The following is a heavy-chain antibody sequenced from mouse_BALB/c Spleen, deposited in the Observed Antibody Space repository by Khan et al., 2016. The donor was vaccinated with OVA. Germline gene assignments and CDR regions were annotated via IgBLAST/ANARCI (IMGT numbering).Heavy chain of an antibody. CDR1: GLTINHNY. J-gene: IGHJ2*01. V-gene: IGHV14-3*02. Sequence: VQLQQSGAELVKPGATVKLSCTTSGLTINHNYMHWLKQRPEQGLECIGRIDPPNGNTKYDPKFQGKATITADKSSNTAYLQLSSLTSEDTAVYDWARMTRKWGQGTTLTVSS. CDR3: ARMTRK. CDR2: IDPPNGNT.